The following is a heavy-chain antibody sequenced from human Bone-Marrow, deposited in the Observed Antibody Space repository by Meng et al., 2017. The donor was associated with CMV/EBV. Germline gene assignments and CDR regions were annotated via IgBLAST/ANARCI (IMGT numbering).Heavy chain of an antibody. D-gene: IGHD1-26*01. CDR2: IYYSGST. Sequence: SETLSLTCTVSGGSISSSSYYWGWIRQPPGKGLEWIGSIYYSGSTYYNPSLKSRVTISVDTSKNQFSLKLSSVTAADTAVYYCARALYSGSYYLPIDAFDIWGQGTMVTVSS. V-gene: IGHV4-39*07. CDR1: GGSISSSSYY. CDR3: ARALYSGSYYLPIDAFDI. J-gene: IGHJ3*02.